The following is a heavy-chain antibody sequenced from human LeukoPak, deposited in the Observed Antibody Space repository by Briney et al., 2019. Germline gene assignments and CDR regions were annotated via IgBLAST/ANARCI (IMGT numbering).Heavy chain of an antibody. J-gene: IGHJ4*02. D-gene: IGHD5-18*01. CDR1: GYTFTSYG. CDR2: ISAYNGNT. Sequence: ASVKVSCKASGYTFTSYGISWVRQAPGQGLEWMGWISAYNGNTNYAQKLQGRVTMTTDTSTSTAYMELRSLRSDDTAVYYCARDGPIDINDVDTAMRFDYWGQGTLVTVSS. CDR3: ARDGPIDINDVDTAMRFDY. V-gene: IGHV1-18*01.